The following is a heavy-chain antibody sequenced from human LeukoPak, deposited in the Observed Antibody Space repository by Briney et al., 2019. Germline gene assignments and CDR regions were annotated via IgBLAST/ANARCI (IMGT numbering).Heavy chain of an antibody. CDR2: IYTSRST. CDR3: GGGPHGY. CDR1: GGSISSGSYY. V-gene: IGHV4-61*02. Sequence: SQTLSLTCTVSGGSISSGSYYWSWIRQPAGKGLEWIGRIYTSRSTNYNPSLKSRVIISVDTSKNQFSLKLSSVTAADTAVYYCGGGPHGYWGQGTLVTVSS. J-gene: IGHJ4*02.